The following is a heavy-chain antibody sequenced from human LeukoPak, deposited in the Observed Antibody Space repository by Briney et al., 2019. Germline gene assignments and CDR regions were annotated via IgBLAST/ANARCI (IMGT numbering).Heavy chain of an antibody. V-gene: IGHV3-64*01. Sequence: PGGSLRLSCAASGFTFSSYSLYWVRQAPGKGLECVSGISGNGGSIYYANSVKGRFTISRDNSNNTLYLQMGSLRPEDMALYYCASGPKRITPFDYWGQGTLVTVSS. CDR2: ISGNGGSI. CDR1: GFTFSSYS. J-gene: IGHJ4*02. CDR3: ASGPKRITPFDY. D-gene: IGHD2-15*01.